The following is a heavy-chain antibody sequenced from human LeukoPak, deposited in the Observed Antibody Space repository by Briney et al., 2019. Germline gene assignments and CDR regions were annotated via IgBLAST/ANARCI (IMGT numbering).Heavy chain of an antibody. CDR2: IYYSGST. CDR3: ARYARRYYMDV. D-gene: IGHD2-2*01. Sequence: SETLSLTCTVSGGSISSHYWSWIRQPPGKGLEWIGYIYYSGSTNYNPSLKSRVTISVDTSKNQFSLKLSSVTAADTAVYCCARYARRYYMDVWGKGTTVTVSS. V-gene: IGHV4-59*11. CDR1: GGSISSHY. J-gene: IGHJ6*03.